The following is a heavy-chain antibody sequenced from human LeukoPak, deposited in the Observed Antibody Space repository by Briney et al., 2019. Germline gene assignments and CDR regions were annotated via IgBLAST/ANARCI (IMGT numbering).Heavy chain of an antibody. CDR2: ISAYNGNT. CDR3: AREGMWGPYSYGYYFDY. D-gene: IGHD5-18*01. J-gene: IGHJ4*02. CDR1: GYTFTSYG. V-gene: IGHV1-18*01. Sequence: ASVKVSCKASGYTFTSYGISWVRQAPGQGLEWMGWISAYNGNTNYAQKFQGRVTITTDESTSTAYMELSSLRSEDTAVYYCAREGMWGPYSYGYYFDYWGQGTLVTVSS.